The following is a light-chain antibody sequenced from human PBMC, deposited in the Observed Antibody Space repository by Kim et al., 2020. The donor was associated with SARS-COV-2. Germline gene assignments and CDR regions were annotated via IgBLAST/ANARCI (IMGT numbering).Light chain of an antibody. CDR3: QQYKSWYT. CDR1: QSISSW. V-gene: IGKV1-5*03. Sequence: RSASVGDRVTITCRASQSISSWLAWYQQKPGKAPKVLISKASTLESGVSSRFSGSGSGTEFTLTISSLQPDDFATYYCQQYKSWYTFGQGTKLEIK. J-gene: IGKJ2*01. CDR2: KAS.